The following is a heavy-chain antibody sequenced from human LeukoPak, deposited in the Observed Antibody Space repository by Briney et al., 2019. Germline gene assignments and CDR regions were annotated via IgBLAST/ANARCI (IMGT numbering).Heavy chain of an antibody. J-gene: IGHJ4*02. CDR2: MNRDGTEI. CDR3: ATDDYGPAGY. Sequence: GGSLRLSCAASGFTFSSYSMNWVRQAPGKGLEWVANMNRDGTEIYYVDSVRGRFTISRDNAKSSVYLHMSSLRVEDTAVYYCATDDYGPAGYGGQGTLVTVSS. D-gene: IGHD4-17*01. V-gene: IGHV3-7*03. CDR1: GFTFSSYS.